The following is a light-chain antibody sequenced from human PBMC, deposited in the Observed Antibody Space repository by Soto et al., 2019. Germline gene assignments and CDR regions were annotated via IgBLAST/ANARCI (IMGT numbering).Light chain of an antibody. V-gene: IGLV2-14*01. CDR1: SSDVGGYNY. CDR2: DVS. CDR3: SSYTSGTTFV. J-gene: IGLJ1*01. Sequence: LTQPASVSGSPGQSITISCTGTSSDVGGYNYVSWYQQEPGKAPKLMICDVSNRPSGVSNRFSGSKSGNTASLTISGLQAEDEADYYCSSYTSGTTFVFGTGTKVTVL.